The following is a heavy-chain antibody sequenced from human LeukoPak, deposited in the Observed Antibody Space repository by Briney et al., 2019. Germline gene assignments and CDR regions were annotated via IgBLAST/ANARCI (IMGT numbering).Heavy chain of an antibody. CDR3: TREPVP. V-gene: IGHV4-4*07. CDR1: GGSINNYY. CDR2: FYGSASA. Sequence: SETLSLTCIVSGGSINNYYWSWIRQPAGKGLEWIGRFYGSASATYNPSLKSRVTMSVDTSRNQFSLKLTSLTAADTAVYYCTREPVPWGQGTLVTVSS. J-gene: IGHJ5*02.